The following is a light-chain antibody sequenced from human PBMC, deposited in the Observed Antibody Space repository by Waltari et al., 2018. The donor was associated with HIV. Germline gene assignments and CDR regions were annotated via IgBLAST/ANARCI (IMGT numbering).Light chain of an antibody. CDR2: EVA. J-gene: IGLJ3*02. V-gene: IGLV2-14*01. CDR3: SSFTSSSFWV. CDR1: STDIGGYIY. Sequence: QSALTQPASVSGSPGQSITISCSGTSTDIGGYIYVSWYQQHPAKAPKLVIYEVANRPSGISNRSSGSKSGNTASLTISGLQTEDEADYYCSSFTSSSFWVFGGGTKLTVL.